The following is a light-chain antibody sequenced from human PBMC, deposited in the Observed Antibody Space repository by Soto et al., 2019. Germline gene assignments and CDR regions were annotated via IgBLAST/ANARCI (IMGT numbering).Light chain of an antibody. J-gene: IGKJ4*01. CDR3: QQYNGLVT. CDR1: QSVSTN. CDR2: GAS. Sequence: VMTQSPVTLSVSPGERATLSCRASQSVSTNLAWYQHKPGQAPRFLIYGASTRATGIPARFSGSGSGTEFTLTISSLQSEDSAVYYCQQYNGLVTFGGGTKVEIK. V-gene: IGKV3-15*01.